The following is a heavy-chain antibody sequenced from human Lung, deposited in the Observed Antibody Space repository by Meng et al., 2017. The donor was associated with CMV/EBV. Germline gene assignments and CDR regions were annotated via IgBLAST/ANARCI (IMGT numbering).Heavy chain of an antibody. CDR3: ARDSGGAPYSGMDV. Sequence: GSLRLSCTVSGGSIRSTDYYWGWIRQPPGKGLEWIGNIFYTGNAYRNPSLKSRVTISVDTSKNHFSLKMSSVTAADTGVYYCARDSGGAPYSGMDVWGLRTTVTVSS. CDR1: GGSIRSTDYY. J-gene: IGHJ6*02. V-gene: IGHV4-39*07. D-gene: IGHD3-10*01. CDR2: IFYTGNA.